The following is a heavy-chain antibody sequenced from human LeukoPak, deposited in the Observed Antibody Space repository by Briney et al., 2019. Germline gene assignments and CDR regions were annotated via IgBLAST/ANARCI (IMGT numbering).Heavy chain of an antibody. Sequence: ASVKVSCKVSGDSLTEVPMYWVRQAPGKGLEWMGGFGPEEGETIYAQKFQGRVTMTEDTSTDTAYMELSSLRSEDTAIYYCATVRDFATIAVPGFNVWGKGTTVTVSS. CDR2: FGPEEGET. CDR3: ATVRDFATIAVPGFNV. D-gene: IGHD6-19*01. J-gene: IGHJ6*04. V-gene: IGHV1-24*01. CDR1: GDSLTEVP.